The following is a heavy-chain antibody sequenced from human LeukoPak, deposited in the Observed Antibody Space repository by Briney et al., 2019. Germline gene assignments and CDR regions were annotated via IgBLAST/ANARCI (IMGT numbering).Heavy chain of an antibody. J-gene: IGHJ4*02. D-gene: IGHD2-21*02. CDR2: ISYDGSNK. CDR3: APGEHIVVVTAMGDSTYFDY. V-gene: IGHV3-30*03. CDR1: GFTFSSYG. Sequence: PGGSLRLSCAASGFTFSSYGMHWVRQAPGKGLEWVAVISYDGSNKYCADSVKGRFTISRDNSKNTLYLQMNSLRAEDTAVYYCAPGEHIVVVTAMGDSTYFDYWGQGTLVTVSS.